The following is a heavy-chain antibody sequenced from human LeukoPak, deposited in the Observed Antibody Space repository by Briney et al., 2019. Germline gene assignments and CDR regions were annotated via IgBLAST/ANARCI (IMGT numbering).Heavy chain of an antibody. J-gene: IGHJ3*02. Sequence: ASVKVSCKASGYTFTGYYMHWVRQAPGQGLEWMGWINPNSGGTNYAQKFQGRVTMTRDTSISTAYMELSRLRSDDTAVYYCARVDIAVAGAFDIWGQGTMVTVSS. CDR1: GYTFTGYY. CDR2: INPNSGGT. V-gene: IGHV1-2*02. CDR3: ARVDIAVAGAFDI. D-gene: IGHD6-19*01.